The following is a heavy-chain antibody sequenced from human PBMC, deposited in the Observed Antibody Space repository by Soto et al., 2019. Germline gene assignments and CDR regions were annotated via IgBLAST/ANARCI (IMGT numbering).Heavy chain of an antibody. CDR1: GFTFSSYW. CDR2: IKQDGSEK. Sequence: EVQLVESGGGLVQPGGSLRLSCAASGFTFSSYWMSWVRQAPGKGLEWVANIKQDGSEKYYVDSVKGRFTISRDNAKNSLYLQMNSLRAEDTAVYYCARGELNWNDDAPTDTTGTRYYYYGMDVWGQGTTVTVSS. CDR3: ARGELNWNDDAPTDTTGTRYYYYGMDV. V-gene: IGHV3-7*01. D-gene: IGHD1-1*01. J-gene: IGHJ6*02.